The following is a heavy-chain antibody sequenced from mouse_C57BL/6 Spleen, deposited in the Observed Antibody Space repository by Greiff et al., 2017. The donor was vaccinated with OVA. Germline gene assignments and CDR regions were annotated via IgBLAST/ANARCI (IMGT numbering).Heavy chain of an antibody. CDR2: INPNNGGT. V-gene: IGHV1-26*01. D-gene: IGHD4-1*01. CDR3: ERSWGYAMDD. Sequence: EVQLQQSGPELVKPGASVKISCKASGYTFTDYYMNWVKQSHGKSLEWIGDINPNNGGTSYNQKFKGKATLTVDKSSSTAYMELRSLTSEDSAVYYCERSWGYAMDDWGQGTSVTVSS. CDR1: GYTFTDYY. J-gene: IGHJ4*01.